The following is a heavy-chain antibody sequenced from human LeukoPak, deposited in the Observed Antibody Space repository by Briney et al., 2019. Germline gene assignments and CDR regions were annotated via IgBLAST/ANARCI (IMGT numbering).Heavy chain of an antibody. CDR2: IKTEIDGGTT. CDR3: ASGSSSSDYFDY. J-gene: IGHJ4*02. CDR1: GFTFINAW. D-gene: IGHD6-6*01. V-gene: IGHV3-15*01. Sequence: PGGSLRLSCEASGFTFINAWMSWVRQAPGKGLEWVGRIKTEIDGGTTDYAAPVNGRFIISRDDSRNRLHLQMKSLQSEDTAVYYCASGSSSSDYFDYWGQGTLVTVSS.